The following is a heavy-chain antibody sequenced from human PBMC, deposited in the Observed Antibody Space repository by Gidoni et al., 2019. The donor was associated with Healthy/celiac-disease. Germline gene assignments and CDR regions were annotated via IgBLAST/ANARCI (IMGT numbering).Heavy chain of an antibody. CDR3: ARGRSGVATIRAHFDY. J-gene: IGHJ4*02. V-gene: IGHV4-34*01. Sequence: QVQLQQWGAGLLKPSETLSLTCAVYGGSFSGYYWSWIRQPPGKGREWIGEINHSGSTNYNPSLKSRVTLSVDTSKNQFSLKLSSVTAADTAVYYCARGRSGVATIRAHFDYWGQGTLVTVSS. CDR1: GGSFSGYY. CDR2: INHSGST. D-gene: IGHD5-12*01.